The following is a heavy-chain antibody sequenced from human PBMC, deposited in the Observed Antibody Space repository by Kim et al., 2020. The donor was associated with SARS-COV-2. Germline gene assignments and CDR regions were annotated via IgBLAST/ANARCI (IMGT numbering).Heavy chain of an antibody. V-gene: IGHV1-2*02. CDR2: MSPKTGDT. CDR1: GYTFSAYY. J-gene: IGHJ6*02. Sequence: ASVKVSCKASGYTFSAYYIHWVRQAPGQGLECMGWMSPKTGDTNYAQKFQGRVTMTRDTSINTAYMELSRLTSDDTAMYYCARGGLDGPGSGGYYNGMDVWGQGTTVTVSS. D-gene: IGHD3-10*01. CDR3: ARGGLDGPGSGGYYNGMDV.